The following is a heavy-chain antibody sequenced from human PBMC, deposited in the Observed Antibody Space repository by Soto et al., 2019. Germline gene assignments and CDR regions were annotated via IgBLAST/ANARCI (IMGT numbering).Heavy chain of an antibody. Sequence: PGGSLRLSCTASGFSFSSYTMSWVRQAPGKGLQWVASITNRGTHTYSADSVKGRFTISRDNDKNSLYLQMNNLRAEDTATYYCARAHEVAWFDSWGLGTLVTVSS. CDR2: ITNRGTHT. V-gene: IGHV3-21*06. CDR1: GFSFSSYT. D-gene: IGHD2-15*01. J-gene: IGHJ5*01. CDR3: ARAHEVAWFDS.